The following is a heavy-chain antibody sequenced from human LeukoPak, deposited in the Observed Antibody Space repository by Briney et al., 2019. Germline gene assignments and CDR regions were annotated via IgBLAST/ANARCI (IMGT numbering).Heavy chain of an antibody. CDR2: INLNGDST. V-gene: IGHV3-20*04. CDR1: GFTLDDYG. Sequence: GGSLRLSCAASGFTLDDYGMTWVPQGPGKGLEWVSGINLNGDSTGYADSMKGRFTISRDNAKNSLYLQMNSLRAEDTALYYCARGLGAFDIWGQGTMVTIPS. J-gene: IGHJ3*02. CDR3: ARGLGAFDI. D-gene: IGHD7-27*01.